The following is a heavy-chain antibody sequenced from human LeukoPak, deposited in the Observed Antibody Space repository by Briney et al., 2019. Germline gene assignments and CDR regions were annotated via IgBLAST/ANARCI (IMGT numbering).Heavy chain of an antibody. Sequence: ASVNVSCKASGYSFTSNGISWLRQAAGQGLERMGWISAYNGNSNYAQKFQGRVTMTTDTSTSTGYMELRSLRSDDTAVYYCAKVHSFCSTTSCLDDWGQGTLVTASS. D-gene: IGHD2-2*01. CDR1: GYSFTSNG. V-gene: IGHV1-18*01. J-gene: IGHJ4*02. CDR3: AKVHSFCSTTSCLDD. CDR2: ISAYNGNS.